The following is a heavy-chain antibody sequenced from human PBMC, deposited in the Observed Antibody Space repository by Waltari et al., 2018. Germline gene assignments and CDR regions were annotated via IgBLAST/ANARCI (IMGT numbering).Heavy chain of an antibody. V-gene: IGHV3-30*18. CDR3: AKDAGIAVAGTVQEIDY. Sequence: QVQLVESGGGVVQPGRSLRLSCAASEFTFSSYGMHWVRQAPGKGLEWVAVISYDGSNKYYVDSVKGRFTISRDNSKNTLYLQMNSLRAEDTAVYYCAKDAGIAVAGTVQEIDYWGQGTLVTVSS. J-gene: IGHJ4*02. D-gene: IGHD6-19*01. CDR1: EFTFSSYG. CDR2: ISYDGSNK.